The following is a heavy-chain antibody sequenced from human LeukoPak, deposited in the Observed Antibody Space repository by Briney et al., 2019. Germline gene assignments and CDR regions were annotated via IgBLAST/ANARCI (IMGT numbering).Heavy chain of an antibody. CDR1: AGSVSGYY. J-gene: IGHJ4*02. CDR2: IYYSGST. Sequence: PSETLSLTCTVSAGSVSGYYWSWIRQPPGKGLEWIGYIYYSGSTNYNPSLKSRVTISVDTSKNQFSLKLSSVTAADTAVYYCARPKVSGWYLGFDYWGQGTLVTVSS. D-gene: IGHD6-19*01. CDR3: ARPKVSGWYLGFDY. V-gene: IGHV4-59*02.